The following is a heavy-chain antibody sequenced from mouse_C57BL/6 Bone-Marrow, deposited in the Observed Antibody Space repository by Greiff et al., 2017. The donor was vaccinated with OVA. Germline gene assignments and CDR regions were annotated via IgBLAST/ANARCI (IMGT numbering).Heavy chain of an antibody. CDR3: AREKGSYYHAMDY. D-gene: IGHD2-10*01. Sequence: EVQLQQSGPELVKPGASVKMSCKASGYTFTDYNMHWVKQSHGKSLEWIGYINPNNGGTSYNQKFKGKATLTVNKSSSTAYMELRSLTSEDSAVYYCAREKGSYYHAMDYWGQGTSVTVSS. V-gene: IGHV1-22*01. CDR1: GYTFTDYN. J-gene: IGHJ4*01. CDR2: INPNNGGT.